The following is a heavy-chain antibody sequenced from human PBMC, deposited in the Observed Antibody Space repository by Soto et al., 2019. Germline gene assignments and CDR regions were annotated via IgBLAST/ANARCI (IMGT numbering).Heavy chain of an antibody. D-gene: IGHD2-15*01. CDR2: ISAYNGNT. J-gene: IGHJ3*02. CDR1: GYTFTSYG. Sequence: ASVKVACKASGYTFTSYGISWVRQAPGQGLEWMGWISAYNGNTNYAQKLQGRVTVTTDTSTSTAYMELRSLRSDDTAVYYCARRWDCSGGSCYSEVWDFDTWAQGTTVPVSS. CDR3: ARRWDCSGGSCYSEVWDFDT. V-gene: IGHV1-18*01.